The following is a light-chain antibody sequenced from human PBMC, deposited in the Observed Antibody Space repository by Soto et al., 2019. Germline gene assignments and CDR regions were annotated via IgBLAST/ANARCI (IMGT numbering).Light chain of an antibody. CDR3: QSYDNSLSGSWV. CDR2: ANT. J-gene: IGLJ3*02. Sequence: QSVLTQPPSVSGAPGQRVTISCTGSSSNIGAGSDVHWYQQLPGTAPKLLIYANTYRPSGVPDRFSASRSGTSASLAITGLRAEDEADYYCQSYDNSLSGSWVFGGGTQLTVL. V-gene: IGLV1-40*01. CDR1: SSNIGAGSD.